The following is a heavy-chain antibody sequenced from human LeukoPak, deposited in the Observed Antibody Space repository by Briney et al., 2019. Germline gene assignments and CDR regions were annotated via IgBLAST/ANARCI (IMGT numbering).Heavy chain of an antibody. V-gene: IGHV4-59*01. CDR2: IYYSGNT. D-gene: IGHD1-1*01. Sequence: SETLSLTCTVSGGSISGYYWSWIRQPPGKGLEWIGYIYYSGNTKYNASFNSRVTMSVDTSKNQFSLKLTSVTAADTAVYFCAREGTTGWAFWGQGTLVTVSS. J-gene: IGHJ4*02. CDR1: GGSISGYY. CDR3: AREGTTGWAF.